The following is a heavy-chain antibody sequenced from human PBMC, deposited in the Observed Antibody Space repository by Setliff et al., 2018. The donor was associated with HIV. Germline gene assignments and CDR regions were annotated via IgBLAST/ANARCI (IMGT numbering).Heavy chain of an antibody. CDR2: IYYTGST. D-gene: IGHD5-18*01. Sequence: SETLSLTCTVSGGSINSYFWSWIRQPPGKGLEWIAYIYYTGSTNYNPSLKSRVTISLDTSKNQFSLKLSSVTAADTAIYYCARTRGYTYGYIDYWGQGTLVTVSS. V-gene: IGHV4-59*08. CDR1: GGSINSYF. J-gene: IGHJ4*02. CDR3: ARTRGYTYGYIDY.